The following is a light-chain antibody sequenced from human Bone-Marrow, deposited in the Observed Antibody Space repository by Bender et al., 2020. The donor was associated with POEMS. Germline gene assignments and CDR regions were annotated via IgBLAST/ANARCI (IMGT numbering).Light chain of an antibody. J-gene: IGLJ3*02. V-gene: IGLV2-23*01. CDR1: SYSDVGSYNV. Sequence: QSALTQPASVSGSPGQSITISCSGTSYSDVGSYNVVSWYQQHPGKAPKLILYEDSKRPSGVSNRFSGSKSGSTASLTISGLQTEDEADYYCAAWEDSLNGWVFGGGTKLTVL. CDR3: AAWEDSLNGWV. CDR2: EDS.